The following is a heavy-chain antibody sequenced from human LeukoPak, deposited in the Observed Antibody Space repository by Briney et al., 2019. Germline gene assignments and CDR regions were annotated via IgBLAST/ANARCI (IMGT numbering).Heavy chain of an antibody. J-gene: IGHJ4*02. CDR1: GGSFSSSYYY. CDR3: ASYYGSGYYFDY. Sequence: PSETLSLTCTVSGGSFSSSYYYWGWIRQPPGKGLEWIGSIYYSGSAYYNPSLKSRVTISVDTSKNQFSLKLSSVTAADTAVYYCASYYGSGYYFDYWGQGTLVTVSS. CDR2: IYYSGSA. D-gene: IGHD3-10*01. V-gene: IGHV4-39*01.